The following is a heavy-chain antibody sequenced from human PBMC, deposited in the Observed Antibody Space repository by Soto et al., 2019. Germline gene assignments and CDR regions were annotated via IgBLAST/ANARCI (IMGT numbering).Heavy chain of an antibody. CDR1: GGSFSGYY. V-gene: IGHV4-34*01. CDR2: INHSGST. Sequence: PSETLSLTCAVYGGSFSGYYWTWIRQPPGTGLEWIGEINHSGSTNYNPSLKSRVTLSIDTSKNQLSLKLSSVTAADTAVYYCARHSPDFDWLSQFDYWGQGTLVTVSS. J-gene: IGHJ4*02. CDR3: ARHSPDFDWLSQFDY. D-gene: IGHD3-9*01.